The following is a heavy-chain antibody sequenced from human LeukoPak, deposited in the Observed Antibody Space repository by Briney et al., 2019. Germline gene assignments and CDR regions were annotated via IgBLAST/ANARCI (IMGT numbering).Heavy chain of an antibody. CDR3: AREGSSSWYVGEDYYYYAMDV. V-gene: IGHV3-48*04. D-gene: IGHD6-13*01. J-gene: IGHJ6*02. CDR1: GFTFSSYS. Sequence: GGSLRLSCAASGFTFSSYSMNWVRQAPGKGLEWVSYISSSSGTIYYADSVKGRFTISRDNAKNSLYLQMSSLRAEDTAVYYCAREGSSSWYVGEDYYYYAMDVWGQGTTVTVSS. CDR2: ISSSSGTI.